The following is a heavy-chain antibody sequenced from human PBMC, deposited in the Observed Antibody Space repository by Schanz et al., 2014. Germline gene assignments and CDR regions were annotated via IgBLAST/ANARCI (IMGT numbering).Heavy chain of an antibody. CDR1: GFIFGSSV. Sequence: DVQLLESGGGLIQPGGSLRLSCAASGFIFGSSVMAWVRQAPGKGLEWISYITYNGGTIYYADSVKGRFTISRDNAKNSLYLEMNSLRAEDTALYYCARDRRNADLDYWGQGTLVTVSS. CDR2: ITYNGGTI. CDR3: ARDRRNADLDY. V-gene: IGHV3-48*01. D-gene: IGHD1-1*01. J-gene: IGHJ4*02.